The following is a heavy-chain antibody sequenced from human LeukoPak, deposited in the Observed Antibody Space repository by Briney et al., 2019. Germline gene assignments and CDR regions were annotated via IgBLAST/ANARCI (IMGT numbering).Heavy chain of an antibody. Sequence: GRSLRLSCAASGFTFSSYGMHWVRQAPGKGLEWVAVIWYDGSNKYYADSVKGRFTISRDNSKNTLYLQMNSLRAEDTAVYYCARDRKDYYGSGSPPPPDFDYWGQGTLVTVSS. J-gene: IGHJ4*02. CDR1: GFTFSSYG. D-gene: IGHD3-10*01. CDR3: ARDRKDYYGSGSPPPPDFDY. CDR2: IWYDGSNK. V-gene: IGHV3-33*01.